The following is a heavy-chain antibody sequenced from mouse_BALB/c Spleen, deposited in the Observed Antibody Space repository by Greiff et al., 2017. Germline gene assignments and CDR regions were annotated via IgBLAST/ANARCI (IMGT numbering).Heavy chain of an antibody. CDR2: INTYNDGT. D-gene: IGHD2-14*01. J-gene: IGHJ2*01. V-gene: IGHV1-14*01. Sequence: EVQLVESGPELVKPGASVKMSCKASGYTFTSYVMHWVKQKPGQGLEWIGYINTYNDGTKYNEKFKGKATLTSDKSSSTAYMELSSLTSEDSAVYYCARAYYRYDYFDYWGQGTTLTVSS. CDR1: GYTFTSYV. CDR3: ARAYYRYDYFDY.